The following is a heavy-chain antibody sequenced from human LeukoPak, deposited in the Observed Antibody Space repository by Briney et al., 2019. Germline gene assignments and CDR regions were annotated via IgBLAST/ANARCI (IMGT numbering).Heavy chain of an antibody. CDR1: GFIFSSYG. D-gene: IGHD1-26*01. CDR2: MRYDGGNK. V-gene: IGHV3-30*02. Sequence: GGSLRLSCAASGFIFSSYGMHWVRQAPGKGLEWVAFMRYDGGNKYYADSVKGRFTISRDNSKNTLYLRMNSLRPEDTAVYHCAKGQWELLYWGQGVLVTVSS. CDR3: AKGQWELLY. J-gene: IGHJ4*02.